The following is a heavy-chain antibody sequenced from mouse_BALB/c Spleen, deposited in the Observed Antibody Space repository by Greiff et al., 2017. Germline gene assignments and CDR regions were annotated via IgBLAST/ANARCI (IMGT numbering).Heavy chain of an antibody. J-gene: IGHJ4*01. V-gene: IGHV1-4*02. CDR3: ARSGGPYYAMDY. CDR2: INPSSGYT. CDR1: GYTFTSYT. Sequence: VNVVESAAELARPGASVKMSCKASGYTFTSYTMHWVKQRPGQGLEWIGYINPSSGYTEYNQKFKDKTTLTADKSSSTAYMQLSSLTSEDSAVYYCARSGGPYYAMDYWGQGTSVTVSS.